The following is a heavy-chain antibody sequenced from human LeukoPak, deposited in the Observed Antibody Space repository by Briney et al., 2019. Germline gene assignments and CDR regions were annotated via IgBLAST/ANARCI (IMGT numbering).Heavy chain of an antibody. CDR1: GFTFDDYG. V-gene: IGHV3-20*04. J-gene: IGHJ4*02. CDR2: INWNGGST. D-gene: IGHD3-10*01. Sequence: GGSLRLSCAASGFTFDDYGMSWVRQAPGKGLEWVSGINWNGGSTGYADSVKGRSTISRDNAKNSLFLQMNSLRAEDTAVYYCARVLGGSGSYSYFDYWGQGTLVTVSS. CDR3: ARVLGGSGSYSYFDY.